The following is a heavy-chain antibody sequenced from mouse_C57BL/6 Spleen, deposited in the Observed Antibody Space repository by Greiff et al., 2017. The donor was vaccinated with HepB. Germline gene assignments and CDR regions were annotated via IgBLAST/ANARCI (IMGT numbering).Heavy chain of an antibody. CDR2: IDPENGDT. V-gene: IGHV14-4*01. J-gene: IGHJ4*01. CDR3: TSITTVVEDAMDY. D-gene: IGHD1-1*01. CDR1: GFNIKDDY. Sequence: EVQGVESGAELVRPGASVKLSCTASGFNIKDDYMHWVKQRPEQGLEWIGWIDPENGDTEYASKFQGKATITADTSSNTAYLQLSSLTSEDTAVYYCTSITTVVEDAMDYWGQGTSVTVSS.